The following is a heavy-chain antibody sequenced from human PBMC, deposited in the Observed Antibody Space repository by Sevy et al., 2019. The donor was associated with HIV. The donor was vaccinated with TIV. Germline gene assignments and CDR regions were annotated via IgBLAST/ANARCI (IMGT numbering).Heavy chain of an antibody. V-gene: IGHV3-7*01. J-gene: IGHJ4*02. Sequence: GGSLRLSCAASGFTFSSFGMNWVRQAPGKGLEWVANIKQDGSEKYYVDSVKGRFTISRDNAKNSLYLQMNSLRAEDTAVYYCEGGYYYDSSGYLGYWGQGTLVTVSS. CDR1: GFTFSSFG. CDR2: IKQDGSEK. D-gene: IGHD3-22*01. CDR3: EGGYYYDSSGYLGY.